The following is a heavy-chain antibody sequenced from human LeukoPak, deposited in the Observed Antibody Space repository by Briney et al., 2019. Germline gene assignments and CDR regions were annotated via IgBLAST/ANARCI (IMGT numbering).Heavy chain of an antibody. Sequence: ASVKVSCKASGYTFTSYDINWVRQATGQGLEWMGWMNPNSGNTGYAQKFQGRVTITRNTSISTAYMELSSLRSEDTAVYYCARDGRGYSDYDFRYFDYWGQGTLVTVSS. V-gene: IGHV1-8*03. CDR2: MNPNSGNT. J-gene: IGHJ4*02. CDR3: ARDGRGYSDYDFRYFDY. D-gene: IGHD5-12*01. CDR1: GYTFTSYD.